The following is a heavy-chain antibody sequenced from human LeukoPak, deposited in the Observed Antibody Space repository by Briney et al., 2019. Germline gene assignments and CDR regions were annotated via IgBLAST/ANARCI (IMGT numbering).Heavy chain of an antibody. CDR3: ARGLPNPTYYFDY. CDR1: GGSISSYY. J-gene: IGHJ4*02. Sequence: SETLSLTCTVSGGSISSYYWSWIRQPPGKGLEWIGYICYSGSTNYNPSLKSRVTISVDTSKNQFSLKLSTVTAADTAVYYCARGLPNPTYYFDYRGQGTLSPSPQ. D-gene: IGHD5-18*01. V-gene: IGHV4-59*01. CDR2: ICYSGST.